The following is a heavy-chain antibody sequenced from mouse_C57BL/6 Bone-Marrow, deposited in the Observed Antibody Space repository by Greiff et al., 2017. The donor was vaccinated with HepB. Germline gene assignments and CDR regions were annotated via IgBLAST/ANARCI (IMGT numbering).Heavy chain of an antibody. D-gene: IGHD2-4*01. Sequence: VQLQQSGAELMKPGASVKLSCKATGYTFTGYWIEWVKQRPGHGLEWIGEILPGSGSTNYNEKFKGKATFTADKYSNTAYMQLSSLTTEDSAIYYCARSGDYDEGGAMDYWGQGTSVTVSS. CDR1: GYTFTGYW. CDR3: ARSGDYDEGGAMDY. J-gene: IGHJ4*01. CDR2: ILPGSGST. V-gene: IGHV1-9*01.